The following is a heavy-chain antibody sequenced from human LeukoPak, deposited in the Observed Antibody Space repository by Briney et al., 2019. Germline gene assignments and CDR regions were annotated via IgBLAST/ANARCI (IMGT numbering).Heavy chain of an antibody. Sequence: ASVKVSCKASGYTFTSYDINWVRQATGQGLEWMGWMDPNSGNTGYAQKFQGRVTMTRNTSISTAYMELSSLRSEDTAVYYCARVYYYDSSGYTDAFDIWGQGTMVTVSS. CDR3: ARVYYYDSSGYTDAFDI. V-gene: IGHV1-8*01. CDR1: GYTFTSYD. J-gene: IGHJ3*02. CDR2: MDPNSGNT. D-gene: IGHD3-22*01.